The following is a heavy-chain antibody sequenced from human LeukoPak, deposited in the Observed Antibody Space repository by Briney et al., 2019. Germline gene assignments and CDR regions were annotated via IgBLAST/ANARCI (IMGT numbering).Heavy chain of an antibody. D-gene: IGHD6-6*01. CDR2: IYTSGST. V-gene: IGHV4-4*07. CDR1: GGSISSYY. J-gene: IGHJ6*03. Sequence: SETLSLTCTVSGGSISSYYWSWIRQPAGKGLEWIGRIYTSGSTNYNPSLKSRVTMSVDTSKNQFSLKLSSVTAADTAVYYCARGLMDDPWTWDESIAYYYYYYMDVWGKGTTVTVSS. CDR3: ARGLMDDPWTWDESIAYYYYYYMDV.